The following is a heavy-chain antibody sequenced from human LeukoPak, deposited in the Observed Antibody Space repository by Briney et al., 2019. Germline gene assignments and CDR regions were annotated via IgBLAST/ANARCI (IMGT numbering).Heavy chain of an antibody. D-gene: IGHD6-6*01. J-gene: IGHJ4*02. CDR3: ARRAYSSSAQYYFDY. Sequence: SETLSLTCTVSGGSISSYYWSWIRQPPGKGLEWIGYIYYSGSTNYNPSLKSRVTISVDRSKNQFSLKLSSVTAADTAVYYCARRAYSSSAQYYFDYWGQGTLVTVSS. CDR1: GGSISSYY. V-gene: IGHV4-59*12. CDR2: IYYSGST.